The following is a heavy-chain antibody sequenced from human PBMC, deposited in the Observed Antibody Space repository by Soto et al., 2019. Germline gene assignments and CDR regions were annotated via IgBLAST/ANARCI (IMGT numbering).Heavy chain of an antibody. V-gene: IGHV1-2*02. CDR2: INPNSGGT. J-gene: IGHJ6*02. Sequence: ASVRSCKASGHTFTGYYMHWVRQAPGQGLEWMGWINPNSGGTKYAEKFQGEMTMTTDTATSTAYMDLRSLRSDDTAVYYCARDGERDTGLNFYYYLHGMDAWGQGTRVTVSS. CDR1: GHTFTGYY. CDR3: ARDGERDTGLNFYYYLHGMDA. D-gene: IGHD1-1*01.